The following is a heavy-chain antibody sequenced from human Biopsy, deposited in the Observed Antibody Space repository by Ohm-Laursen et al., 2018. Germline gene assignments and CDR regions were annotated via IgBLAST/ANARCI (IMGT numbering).Heavy chain of an antibody. Sequence: SLRLSCSASGISFSRSAMSWVRQAPGKGLEWVSTITSSGGSTYFADSVKGRFTISRDNSKNRLYLQMNSLRGEDTAVYYCAKQGATILSSFDSWGQGTLVTVSS. J-gene: IGHJ5*01. CDR3: AKQGATILSSFDS. CDR2: ITSSGGST. CDR1: GISFSRSA. V-gene: IGHV3-23*01. D-gene: IGHD3-9*01.